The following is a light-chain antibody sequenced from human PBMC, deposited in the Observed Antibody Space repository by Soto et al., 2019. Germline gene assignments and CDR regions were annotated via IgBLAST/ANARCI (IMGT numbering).Light chain of an antibody. Sequence: IVMTHSPATLSVSPWEIATLSCRASQSISSNLAWYQQKPGQAPRLLIYGVSSRATGVPARFSGSGSGTEFTLTINSLLSEDFGVYYCQQYKSWPTFGQGTKVDIK. CDR1: QSISSN. V-gene: IGKV3-15*01. CDR2: GVS. CDR3: QQYKSWPT. J-gene: IGKJ1*01.